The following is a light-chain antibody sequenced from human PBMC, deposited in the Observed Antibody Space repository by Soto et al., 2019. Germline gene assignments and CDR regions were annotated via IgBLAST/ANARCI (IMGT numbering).Light chain of an antibody. J-gene: IGLJ2*01. CDR1: SSDVGGYNY. Sequence: QSALTQPASVSGSPGQSITISCTGTSSDVGGYNYVSWYQQHPGKAPKLMIYDVSNRPSGVSNRFSGSKSGNTASLTISGLLAEDEADYYCSSYTSISTLVFGGGTKLTVL. V-gene: IGLV2-14*01. CDR3: SSYTSISTLV. CDR2: DVS.